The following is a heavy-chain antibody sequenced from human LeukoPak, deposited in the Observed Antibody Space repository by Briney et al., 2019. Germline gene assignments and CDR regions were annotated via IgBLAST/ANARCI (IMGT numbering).Heavy chain of an antibody. CDR1: GFTITGYY. Sequence: GSAKDSSKAPGFTITGYYMHWVRPAPGQGLEWMGRINPNSGGTNYAQTLQGSVTPTRGTSITTHYIGLTSLRSADTPVCYFSRDLFYSVSATYYTVGRVFNYGGQGTLVTVSS. V-gene: IGHV1-2*06. D-gene: IGHD3-10*01. CDR3: SRDLFYSVSATYYTVGRVFNY. J-gene: IGHJ4*02. CDR2: INPNSGGT.